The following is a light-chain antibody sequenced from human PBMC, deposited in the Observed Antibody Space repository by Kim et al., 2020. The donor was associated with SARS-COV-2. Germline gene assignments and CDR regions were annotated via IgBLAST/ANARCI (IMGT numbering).Light chain of an antibody. CDR1: QSFSSW. V-gene: IGKV1-5*03. Sequence: DIQMTQSPSTLSASVGDRVTITCRASQSFSSWLAWYQEKPGQVPKLLIYYTSILQSGVPSRFSGSGSGTEFTLTISSLQPDDFATYYCQQHNNFPITFGQGTRLEIK. CDR2: YTS. J-gene: IGKJ5*01. CDR3: QQHNNFPIT.